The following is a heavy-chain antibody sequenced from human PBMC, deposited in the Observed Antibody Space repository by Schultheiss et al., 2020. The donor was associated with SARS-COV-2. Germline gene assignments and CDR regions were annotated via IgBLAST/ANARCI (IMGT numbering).Heavy chain of an antibody. CDR2: INHSGST. CDR1: GYSISSGYY. CDR3: ARQVDGSYYYYYYMDV. V-gene: IGHV4-38-2*01. J-gene: IGHJ6*03. Sequence: SETLSLTCAVSGYSISSGYYWSWIRQHPGKGLEWIGEINHSGSTNYNPSLKSRVTISVDTSKNQFSLKLSSVTAADTAVYYCARQVDGSYYYYYYMDVWGKGTTVTVSS. D-gene: IGHD1-26*01.